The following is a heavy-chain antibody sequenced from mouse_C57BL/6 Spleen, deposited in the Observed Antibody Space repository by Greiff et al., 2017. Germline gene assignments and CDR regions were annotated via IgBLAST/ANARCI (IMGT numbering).Heavy chain of an antibody. Sequence: QVQLQQPGAELVKPGASVKLSCKASGYTFTSYWMHWVKQRPGRGLEWIGRIDPNSGGTKYNEKFKSKATLTVDKPSSTAYMQLRSLTSEDSAVYYCARSHYGSRPYWYFDVWGTGTTVTVSS. CDR2: IDPNSGGT. D-gene: IGHD1-1*01. CDR3: ARSHYGSRPYWYFDV. CDR1: GYTFTSYW. J-gene: IGHJ1*03. V-gene: IGHV1-72*01.